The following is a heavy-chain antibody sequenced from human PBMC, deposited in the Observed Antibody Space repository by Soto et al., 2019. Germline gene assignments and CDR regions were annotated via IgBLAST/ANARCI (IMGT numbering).Heavy chain of an antibody. V-gene: IGHV4-4*02. J-gene: IGHJ5*02. CDR3: ARDRLTTVTPRRWFDP. CDR2: IYHSGST. Sequence: PSETLSLTCAVSGGSISSSNWWSWVRQPPGKGLEWIGEIYHSGSTNYNPSLKSRVTISVDKSKNQFSLKLSSVTAADTAVYYCARDRLTTVTPRRWFDPWGQGTLVTVSS. D-gene: IGHD4-17*01. CDR1: GGSISSSNW.